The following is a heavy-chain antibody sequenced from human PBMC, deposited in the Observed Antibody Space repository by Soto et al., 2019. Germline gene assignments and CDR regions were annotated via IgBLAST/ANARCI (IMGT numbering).Heavy chain of an antibody. V-gene: IGHV2-5*02. CDR1: GFSLSTSGVG. J-gene: IGHJ4*02. CDR2: IYWDDDK. D-gene: IGHD3-9*01. CDR3: AHRYYDILTGYYTRYYFDY. Sequence: QITLKESGPTLVKPTQTLTLTCTFSGFSLSTSGVGVGWIRQPPGKALEWLALIYWDDDKRYSPSLKSRLTITKDTSKNQWVLTMTNMDPVDTATYYCAHRYYDILTGYYTRYYFDYWGQGTLVTVSS.